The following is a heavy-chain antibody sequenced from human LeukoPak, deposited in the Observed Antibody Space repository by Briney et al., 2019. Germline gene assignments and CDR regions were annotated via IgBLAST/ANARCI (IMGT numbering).Heavy chain of an antibody. CDR1: GFTFSSYA. D-gene: IGHD3-9*01. J-gene: IGHJ3*02. Sequence: GGSLRLSCAASGFTFSSYAMHWVRQAPGKGLEWVAVISYDGSNKYYADSVKGRFTISRDNSKNTLYLQMNSLRAEDTAVYYCARGLDILGYAFDIWGQGTMVTVSS. CDR2: ISYDGSNK. CDR3: ARGLDILGYAFDI. V-gene: IGHV3-30*04.